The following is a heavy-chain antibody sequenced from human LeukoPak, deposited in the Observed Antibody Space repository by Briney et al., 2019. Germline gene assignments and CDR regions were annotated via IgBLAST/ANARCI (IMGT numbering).Heavy chain of an antibody. V-gene: IGHV3-7*01. CDR1: GFTFSNFW. D-gene: IGHD3-10*01. CDR2: ISQDGTNM. CDR3: ARPRRMYGSGSYAFDI. Sequence: GGSLRLSCAASGFTFSNFWLSWVRQPPGKGLESVASISQDGTNMYYVDSVKGRFTISRDNAKNSVSLQMNSLRAEDTAVYYCARPRRMYGSGSYAFDIWGQGTMVTVSS. J-gene: IGHJ3*02.